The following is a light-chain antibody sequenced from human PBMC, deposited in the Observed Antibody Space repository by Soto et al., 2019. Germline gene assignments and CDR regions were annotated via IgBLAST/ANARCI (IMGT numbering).Light chain of an antibody. J-gene: IGKJ1*01. CDR3: QQYNGYSRT. CDR2: AAS. V-gene: IGKV1-5*01. CDR1: QSISSY. Sequence: DIQMTQSPSTLSASVGDRVTITCRASQSISSYLNWYQQKPRKAPKLLIYAASTLQRGVPSRFSGSGSGTEFTLTISSMQPDDFATFYCQQYNGYSRTFGQGTKVDIK.